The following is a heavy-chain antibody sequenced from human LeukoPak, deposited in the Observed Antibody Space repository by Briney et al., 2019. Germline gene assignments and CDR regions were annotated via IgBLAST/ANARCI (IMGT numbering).Heavy chain of an antibody. J-gene: IGHJ4*02. V-gene: IGHV3-23*01. CDR3: AKTRNYDILTATEFDY. CDR1: GLTFSNYA. Sequence: GGSLRLSCAASGLTFSNYAMSWVRQAPGKGLEWVSAISGSGGSTYYADSVKGRFTISRDNSKNTLYLQMNSLRAEDTAIYYCAKTRNYDILTATEFDYWGQGTLVTVSS. D-gene: IGHD3-9*01. CDR2: ISGSGGST.